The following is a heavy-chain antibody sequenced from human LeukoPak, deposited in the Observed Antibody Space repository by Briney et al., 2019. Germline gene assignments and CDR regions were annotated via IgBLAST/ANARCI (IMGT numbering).Heavy chain of an antibody. CDR3: ARDVEYQLLYDYYYYYMDV. CDR2: IYTSGST. CDR1: GGSISSYY. J-gene: IGHJ6*03. D-gene: IGHD2-2*02. Sequence: SETLSLTCTVSGGSISSYYWSWIRQPAGKGLEWIGRIYTSGSTNYNPSLKSRVTMSVDTSKNQFSLKLSSVTAADTAVYYCARDVEYQLLYDYYYYYMDVWGKGTTVTVSS. V-gene: IGHV4-4*07.